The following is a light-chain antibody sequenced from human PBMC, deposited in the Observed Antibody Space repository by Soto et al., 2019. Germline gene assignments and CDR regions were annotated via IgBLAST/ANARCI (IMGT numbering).Light chain of an antibody. CDR3: QKYNGAPRT. Sequence: EIVLTQSPGTLSLSPGERATLSCRASQSVSNNYLAWYQQKPGQAPRLLIYGASNRATGIPDRFSGSGSGTDFTLTISRLEPEDFATYYCQKYNGAPRTFGQGTKVEFK. J-gene: IGKJ1*01. V-gene: IGKV3-20*01. CDR2: GAS. CDR1: QSVSNNY.